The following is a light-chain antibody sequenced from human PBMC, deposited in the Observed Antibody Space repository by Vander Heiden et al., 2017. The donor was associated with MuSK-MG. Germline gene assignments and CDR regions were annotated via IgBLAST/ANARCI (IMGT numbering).Light chain of an antibody. J-gene: IGLJ2*01. CDR3: NSYTTSGHVI. V-gene: IGLV2-14*03. CDR2: DVS. CDR1: SSDVGAYNF. Sequence: QSALTQPASVSGSPGQSITISCTGTSSDVGAYNFVSWYQQHPGKAPKLRIYDVSNRPSGVSNRFSGSKSGNTASPTISGLQAEDEADYYCNSYTTSGHVIFGGGTKLTVL.